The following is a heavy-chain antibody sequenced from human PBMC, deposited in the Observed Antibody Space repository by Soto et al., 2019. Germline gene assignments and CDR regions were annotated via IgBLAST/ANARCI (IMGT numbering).Heavy chain of an antibody. CDR2: IYPGDSDT. V-gene: IGHV5-51*01. Sequence: PGESLKISCKGSGYSFTSYWIGWVRQMPGEGLEWMGIIYPGDSDTRYSPSFQGQVTISADKSISTAYLQWSSLKASDTAMYYCARKVYLYYGSGSYYTQDAFDIWGQGTMVTVSS. CDR3: ARKVYLYYGSGSYYTQDAFDI. J-gene: IGHJ3*02. CDR1: GYSFTSYW. D-gene: IGHD3-10*01.